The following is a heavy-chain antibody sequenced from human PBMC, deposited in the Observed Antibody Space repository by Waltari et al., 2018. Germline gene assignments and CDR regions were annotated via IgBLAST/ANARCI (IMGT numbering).Heavy chain of an antibody. V-gene: IGHV3-9*03. CDR1: GITFDDYA. Sequence: EVQLVEYGGGLVQPDTSRTPSCSASGITFDDYAMHWVRQASGKGLEWVSGISWNSGSIGYADSVKGRFTISRDNAKNSLYVQMNSLRTEDMALYYWAKDNNRYGSESYYKGGYFQHWGQGTLVTVSS. J-gene: IGHJ1*01. CDR3: AKDNNRYGSESYYKGGYFQH. D-gene: IGHD3-10*01. CDR2: ISWNSGSI.